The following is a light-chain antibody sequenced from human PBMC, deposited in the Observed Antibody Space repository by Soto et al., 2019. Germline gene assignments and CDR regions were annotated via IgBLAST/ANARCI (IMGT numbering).Light chain of an antibody. J-gene: IGLJ2*01. CDR3: QTWGAGIRV. CDR1: SRDSRYA. CDR2: VNSDGSH. Sequence: QLVLTQSPSASASLGASVKLTCTLSSRDSRYAIAWHQQQPEKGPRYLMKVNSDGSHNKGDGIPDRFSGSSSGAERYLTISSLQSEDEADYYCQTWGAGIRVFGGGTKLTAL. V-gene: IGLV4-69*01.